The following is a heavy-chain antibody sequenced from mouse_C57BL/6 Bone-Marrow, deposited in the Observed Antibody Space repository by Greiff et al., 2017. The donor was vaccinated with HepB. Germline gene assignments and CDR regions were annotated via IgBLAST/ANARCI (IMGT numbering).Heavy chain of an antibody. CDR2: IRNKANNHAT. D-gene: IGHD4-1*01. CDR3: TSANWDQGDY. J-gene: IGHJ2*01. V-gene: IGHV6-6*01. CDR1: GFTFSDAW. Sequence: EVKVVESGGGLVQPGGSMKLSCAASGFTFSDAWMDWVRQSPEKGLEWVAEIRNKANNHATYYAESVKGRFTISRDDSKSSVYLQMNSLRAEDTGIYYCTSANWDQGDYWGQGTTLTVSS.